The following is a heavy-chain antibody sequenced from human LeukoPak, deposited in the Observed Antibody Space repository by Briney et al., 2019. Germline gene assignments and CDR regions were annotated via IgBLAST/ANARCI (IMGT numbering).Heavy chain of an antibody. D-gene: IGHD6-19*01. V-gene: IGHV3-21*01. Sequence: GGSLRLSCAASGSTFSSYSMNWVRQAPGKGLEWVSSISSSSSYIYYADSVKGRFTISRDNAKNSLYLQMNSLRAEDTAVYYCARGSSGWDDAFDIWGQGTMVTVSS. CDR3: ARGSSGWDDAFDI. CDR1: GSTFSSYS. J-gene: IGHJ3*02. CDR2: ISSSSSYI.